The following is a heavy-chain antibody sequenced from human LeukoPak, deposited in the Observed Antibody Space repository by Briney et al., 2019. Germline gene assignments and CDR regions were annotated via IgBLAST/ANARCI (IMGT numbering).Heavy chain of an antibody. CDR2: FDPEDGET. D-gene: IGHD2-2*01. CDR3: ARSVDHRVPAAMIGYYYYYMDV. CDR1: GYTLTELS. J-gene: IGHJ6*03. V-gene: IGHV1-24*01. Sequence: ASVKVSCKVSGYTLTELSMHWVRQAPGKGLEWMGGFDPEDGETIYAQKFQGRVTMTEDTSTDTAYMELSSLRSDDTAVYYCARSVDHRVPAAMIGYYYYYMDVWGKGTTVTVSS.